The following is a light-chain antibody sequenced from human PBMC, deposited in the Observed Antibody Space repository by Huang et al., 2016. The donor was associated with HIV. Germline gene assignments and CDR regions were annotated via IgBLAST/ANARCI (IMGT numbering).Light chain of an antibody. V-gene: IGKV1-33*01. CDR3: QQYDDVPIS. J-gene: IGKJ4*01. CDR1: QDINNF. CDR2: DAS. Sequence: DIQMTQSPSSLSASVGDRVTITCQANQDINNFLNWYQQKPGKAPKLLILDASNLQTGVPSRFSGSGSGTHFTFTITSLQRDDIGTYYCQQYDDVPISFGGGTKV.